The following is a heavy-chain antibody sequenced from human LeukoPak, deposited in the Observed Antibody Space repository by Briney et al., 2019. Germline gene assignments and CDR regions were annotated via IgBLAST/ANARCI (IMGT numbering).Heavy chain of an antibody. CDR3: ARAHSSGWFGLYTWFDP. J-gene: IGHJ5*02. Sequence: SETLSLTCTVSGGSISNHYWRWLPQPAGKGLVWIGRIYTSGSNNYHPSLKSRVTMSVDTPKNHSSLKLSSVPAADTAVYYCARAHSSGWFGLYTWFDPWGQGTLVTVSS. D-gene: IGHD6-19*01. V-gene: IGHV4-4*07. CDR1: GGSISNHY. CDR2: IYTSGSN.